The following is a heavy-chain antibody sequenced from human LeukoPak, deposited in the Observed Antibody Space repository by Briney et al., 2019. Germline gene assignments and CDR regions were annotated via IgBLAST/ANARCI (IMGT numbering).Heavy chain of an antibody. D-gene: IGHD2-15*01. V-gene: IGHV4-34*01. CDR1: GGSFSGYY. CDR2: INDSGSV. Sequence: PSETLSLTCAVYGGSFSGYYWSWLRQPPGKGLEWIGEINDSGSVNCNPSLKNRVTLSVDTSKNQFSLRLSSVAAADTAVYYCARRLVDSGASQVSDDWGQGTLVTVSS. J-gene: IGHJ4*02. CDR3: ARRLVDSGASQVSDD.